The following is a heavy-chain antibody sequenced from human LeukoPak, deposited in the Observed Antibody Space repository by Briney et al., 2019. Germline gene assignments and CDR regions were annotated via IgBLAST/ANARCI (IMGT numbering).Heavy chain of an antibody. J-gene: IGHJ4*02. Sequence: SETLSLTCTVSGGSISSYYWSWIRQPPGKGLEWIGYIYYSGSTNYNPSLKSRVTISVDTSKNQFSLKLSSVTAADTAVYYCAAARNYYDSSDYWGEGTLVSVSS. CDR1: GGSISSYY. CDR3: AAARNYYDSSDY. V-gene: IGHV4-59*08. D-gene: IGHD3-22*01. CDR2: IYYSGST.